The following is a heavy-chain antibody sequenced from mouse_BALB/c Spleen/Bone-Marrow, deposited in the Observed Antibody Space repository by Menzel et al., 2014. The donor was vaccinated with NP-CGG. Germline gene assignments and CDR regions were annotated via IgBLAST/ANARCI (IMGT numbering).Heavy chain of an antibody. D-gene: IGHD2-4*01. Sequence: QVQLQQSGPELVKPGASVKISCKASGYAFSSSWMNWVKQRPGQGLEWIGRIYPGDGDTNYNGKFKGKATLTADKSSSTPYMQLSSLTSVDSAVYFCARMGRLRRGDYWGQGTTLTVSS. CDR3: ARMGRLRRGDY. CDR1: GYAFSSSW. V-gene: IGHV1-82*01. CDR2: IYPGDGDT. J-gene: IGHJ2*01.